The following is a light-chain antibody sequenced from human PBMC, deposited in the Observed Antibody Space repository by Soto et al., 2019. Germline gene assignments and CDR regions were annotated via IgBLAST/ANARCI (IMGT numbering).Light chain of an antibody. CDR3: HQYTSPPWT. Sequence: DIVLTQSPGTLSVSPGEGATLSCRASQSVPGNYLAWLQQKPGQSPRHLIYGASNRATGIPDRFRGSRSGTDFTLTISILESEAFAVYYCHQYTSPPWTVGQGTKVET. CDR2: GAS. V-gene: IGKV3-20*01. CDR1: QSVPGNY. J-gene: IGKJ1*01.